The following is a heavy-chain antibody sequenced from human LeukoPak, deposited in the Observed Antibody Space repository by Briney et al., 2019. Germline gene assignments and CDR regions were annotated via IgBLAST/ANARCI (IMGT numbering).Heavy chain of an antibody. CDR2: VTPSDGGT. CDR3: VREGGCSGGSCYRFDP. Sequence: GASVKVSCKTSGYTFTNYFMHWVREAPGQGLEWIGAVTPSDGGTNYAQKFQGRITMTRDTSTSTVYMDLSSLKPEDTAVYYCVREGGCSGGSCYRFDPWGQGALVTVSS. D-gene: IGHD2-15*01. V-gene: IGHV1-46*03. CDR1: GYTFTNYF. J-gene: IGHJ5*02.